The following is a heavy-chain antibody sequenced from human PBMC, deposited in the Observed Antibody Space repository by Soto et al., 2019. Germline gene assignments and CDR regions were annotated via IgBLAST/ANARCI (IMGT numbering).Heavy chain of an antibody. J-gene: IGHJ4*02. Sequence: VQLVESGGGVVQPGRSLRLSCAASGFTFSSYAMHWVRQAPGKGLEWVAVISYDGSNKYYADSVKGRFTISRDNSKNTLYLQMNSLRAEDTAVYYCVVAYYGSGSYTLHSWGQGTLVTVSS. CDR1: GFTFSSYA. CDR2: ISYDGSNK. V-gene: IGHV3-30-3*01. D-gene: IGHD3-10*01. CDR3: VVAYYGSGSYTLHS.